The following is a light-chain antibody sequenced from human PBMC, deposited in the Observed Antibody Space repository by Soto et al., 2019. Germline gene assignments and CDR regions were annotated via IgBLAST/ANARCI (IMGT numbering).Light chain of an antibody. CDR1: QDIKSY. V-gene: IGKV1-9*01. J-gene: IGKJ5*01. Sequence: DIQLTQSPSFLSASVGDRVTIACRASQDIKSYLAWYQQKPGKAPKLLIYPASTLQSGVQSRFSGSGSGTEFTLTIRSLQPEDFATYHCKQVNDYPITFGQGTRLEIK. CDR2: PAS. CDR3: KQVNDYPIT.